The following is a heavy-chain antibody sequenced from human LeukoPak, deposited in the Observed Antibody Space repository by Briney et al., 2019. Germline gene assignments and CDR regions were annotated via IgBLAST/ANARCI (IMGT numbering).Heavy chain of an antibody. CDR3: ARTLGYCSGGRCLYYYYYYMHV. Sequence: SETLSLTCTVSGGSISSSSYYWGWIRQPPGKGLEWIGSIYYSGSTYYNPSLKSRVTISLDTSKNQFSLKLSSVTAADTAVYYCARTLGYCSGGRCLYYYYYYMHVWGKGTSVTVSS. D-gene: IGHD2-15*01. CDR2: IYYSGST. V-gene: IGHV4-39*01. CDR1: GGSISSSSYY. J-gene: IGHJ6*03.